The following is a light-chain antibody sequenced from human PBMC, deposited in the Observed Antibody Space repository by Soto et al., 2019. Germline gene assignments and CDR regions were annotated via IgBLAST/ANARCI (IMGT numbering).Light chain of an antibody. J-gene: IGKJ5*01. V-gene: IGKV3-11*01. CDR1: QSVSSY. CDR2: DAS. CDR3: QQRSNWPPT. Sequence: EIVLTQSPATLSSSPGERATLSCRASQSVSSYLAWYQQKPGQAPRLLIYDASNRATGIPARFSGSGSGTDFTLTISSLEPEDFAVYYCQQRSNWPPTFGQGTDWRL.